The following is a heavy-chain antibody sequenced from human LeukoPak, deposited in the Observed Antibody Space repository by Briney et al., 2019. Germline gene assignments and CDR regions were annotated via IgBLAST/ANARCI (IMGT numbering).Heavy chain of an antibody. CDR2: IFPSGSA. CDR3: ARRNHYFYYMDV. J-gene: IGHJ6*03. V-gene: IGHV4-4*09. CDR1: GGPINSYY. Sequence: SETLSLTCTVSGGPINSYYWSWIRQSPVKGLEWIGYIFPSGSAFYNPSLESRVTISLDTSENQFSLTLSSVTAADSAVYYCARRNHYFYYMDVWGKGTTVTVSS.